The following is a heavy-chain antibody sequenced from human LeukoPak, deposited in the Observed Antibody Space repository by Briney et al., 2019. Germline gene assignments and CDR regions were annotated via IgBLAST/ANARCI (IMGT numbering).Heavy chain of an antibody. J-gene: IGHJ3*02. CDR2: IYYSGST. CDR3: ARETITIFGRAFDI. CDR1: GGSISSYY. D-gene: IGHD3-3*01. V-gene: IGHV4-59*01. Sequence: SETLSLTCTVSGGSISSYYWSWIRQPPGKGLEWIGYIYYSGSTNYNPSLKSRVTISVDTSKNQFSLKLSSVTAADTAVYYCARETITIFGRAFDIWGQGTMVTVSS.